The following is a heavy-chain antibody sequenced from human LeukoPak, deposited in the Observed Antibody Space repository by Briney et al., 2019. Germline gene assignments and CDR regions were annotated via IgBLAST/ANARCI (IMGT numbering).Heavy chain of an antibody. CDR3: ARGFRRDYRNFDFERYFDY. D-gene: IGHD3-9*01. J-gene: IGHJ4*02. CDR2: MYPNSGNA. CDR1: GYIVTSYD. Sequence: ASVKVSCKASGYIVTSYDINWVRQATGQGLEWMGWMYPNSGNAAYAQKFQGRVTMTRNTSISTAYMELSSLRSEDTAVYYCARGFRRDYRNFDFERYFDYWGQGTLVTVSS. V-gene: IGHV1-8*01.